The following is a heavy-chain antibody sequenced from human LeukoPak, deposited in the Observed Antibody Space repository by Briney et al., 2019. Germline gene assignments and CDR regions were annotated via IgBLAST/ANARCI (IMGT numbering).Heavy chain of an antibody. CDR2: MDPNSGNT. CDR3: ATGMSTGNPFFDY. V-gene: IGHV1-8*01. CDR1: GDTFTSYD. Sequence: ASVKVSCKAAGDTFTSYDISWGRQATGQGLEWMGWMDPNSGNTGYAQKFQGRVTMTRNTSISTAFMELSSLRSEDTAVYYCATGMSTGNPFFDYWGQGAQVTVSS. D-gene: IGHD2-8*02. J-gene: IGHJ4*02.